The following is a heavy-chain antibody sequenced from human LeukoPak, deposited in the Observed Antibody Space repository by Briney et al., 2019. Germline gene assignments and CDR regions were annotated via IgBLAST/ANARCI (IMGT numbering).Heavy chain of an antibody. Sequence: ASVKVSCKASGYTFTSYGISWVRQAPGQGLEWMGWISAYNGNTNYAQKLQGRVTMTTDTSTSTAYMELRSLRSDDTAVYYCARAPRYSSSWYSDYWGQGTPVTVSS. CDR1: GYTFTSYG. V-gene: IGHV1-18*01. CDR2: ISAYNGNT. J-gene: IGHJ4*02. D-gene: IGHD6-13*01. CDR3: ARAPRYSSSWYSDY.